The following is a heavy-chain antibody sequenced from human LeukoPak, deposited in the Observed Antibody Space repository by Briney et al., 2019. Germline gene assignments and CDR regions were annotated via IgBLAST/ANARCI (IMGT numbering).Heavy chain of an antibody. CDR3: ARDLGIAVAGT. J-gene: IGHJ4*02. V-gene: IGHV4-39*07. CDR1: GGSISSSSYY. Sequence: SETLSLTCTVSGGSISSSSYYWGWIRQPPGTGLEWIGSIYYSGSTYYNPSLKSRVTISVDTSKNQFSLKLSSVTAADTAVYYCARDLGIAVAGTWGQGTLVTVSS. CDR2: IYYSGST. D-gene: IGHD6-19*01.